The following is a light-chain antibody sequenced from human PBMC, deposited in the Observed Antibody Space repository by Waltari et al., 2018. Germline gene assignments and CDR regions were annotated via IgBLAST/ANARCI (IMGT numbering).Light chain of an antibody. CDR2: AGS. CDR3: QHAKSFPLT. V-gene: IGKV1-12*01. Sequence: DIQMTQSPSSVSAFAVDRVIITCRASQGIGSSLAWYQQRPGKVPYLLIYAGSTLQNGVPSRFSGSGSGTEFTITISSLQPEDSATYYCQHAKSFPLTFGPGKKV. CDR1: QGIGSS. J-gene: IGKJ3*01.